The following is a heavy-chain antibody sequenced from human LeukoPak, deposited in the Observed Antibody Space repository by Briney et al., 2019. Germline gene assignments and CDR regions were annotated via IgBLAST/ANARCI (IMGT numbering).Heavy chain of an antibody. D-gene: IGHD3/OR15-3a*01. V-gene: IGHV4-30-4*01. J-gene: IGHJ3*02. Sequence: SETLSLTCTVSGGSISSGDYYWSWIRQPPGKGLEWIGYIYYSGSTYCNPSLKSRVTISVDTSKNQFSLKLSSVTAADTAVYYCARLPREREPRTGYAFDIWGQGTMVTVSS. CDR1: GGSISSGDYY. CDR3: ARLPREREPRTGYAFDI. CDR2: IYYSGST.